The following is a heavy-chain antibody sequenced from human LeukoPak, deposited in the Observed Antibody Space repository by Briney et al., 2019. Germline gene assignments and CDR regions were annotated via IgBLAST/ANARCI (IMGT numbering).Heavy chain of an antibody. V-gene: IGHV1-8*01. J-gene: IGHJ3*02. CDR2: VNPNTGNT. CDR1: GYTFTSYD. D-gene: IGHD7-27*01. CDR3: ARAWVISRLGDAFDI. Sequence: EASVKVSCKASGYTFTSYDINWVRQATGQGLEWMGWVNPNTGNTGYAQKFQGRVTMTRNTSISTAYMKLSSLRSEDTAVYYCARAWVISRLGDAFDIWGQGTMVTVSS.